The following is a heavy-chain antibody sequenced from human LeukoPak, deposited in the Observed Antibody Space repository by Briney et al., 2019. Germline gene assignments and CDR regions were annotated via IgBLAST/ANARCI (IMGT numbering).Heavy chain of an antibody. CDR3: AKLTGGTGTIPFDY. J-gene: IGHJ4*02. CDR1: GFTLSNYA. CDR2: ISDDGSNK. Sequence: GRSLRLSCAASGFTLSNYAMYWVRQAPGKGLEWVAVISDDGSNKYYADSVKGRFTISRDNSKNTLYLQMNSLRADDTAVYYCAKLTGGTGTIPFDYWGQGTLVTVSS. D-gene: IGHD1-1*01. V-gene: IGHV3-30*04.